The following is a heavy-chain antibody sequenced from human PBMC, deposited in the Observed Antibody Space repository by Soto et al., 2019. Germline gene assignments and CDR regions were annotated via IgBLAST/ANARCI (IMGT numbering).Heavy chain of an antibody. J-gene: IGHJ6*02. D-gene: IGHD6-6*01. CDR2: TYYRSKWYN. CDR1: GDSVSSNSAA. Sequence: PPQTLSLTCAISGDSVSSNSAAWNWIRQSPSRGLEWLGRTYYRSKWYNDYAVSVKSRITINPDTSKNQFSLQLNSVTPEDTAVYYCARVKIAARPPGYYYYGMDVWGQGTTVTVSS. V-gene: IGHV6-1*01. CDR3: ARVKIAARPPGYYYYGMDV.